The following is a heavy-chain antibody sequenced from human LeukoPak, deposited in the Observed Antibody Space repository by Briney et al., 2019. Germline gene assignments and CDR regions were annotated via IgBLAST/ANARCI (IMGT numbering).Heavy chain of an antibody. CDR1: GFTFSSYA. CDR3: AKWDTSGRSQFDY. Sequence: GGSLRLSCAASGFTFSSYAMHWVRQAPGKGLEWVAVISYDGSNKYYADSVKGRFTISRDNSKSTLYLQMNSLRAEDTAIYYCAKWDTSGRSQFDYWGQGTLVTVSS. D-gene: IGHD3-22*01. V-gene: IGHV3-30-3*02. CDR2: ISYDGSNK. J-gene: IGHJ4*02.